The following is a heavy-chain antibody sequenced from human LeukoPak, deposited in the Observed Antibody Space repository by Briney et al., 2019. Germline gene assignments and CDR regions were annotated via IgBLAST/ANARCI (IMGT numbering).Heavy chain of an antibody. CDR2: ISSSSSYI. J-gene: IGHJ6*02. Sequence: LGGSLRLSCAASGFTVSSNFMYWVRQAPGKGLEWVSSISSSSSYIYYADSVKGRFTISRDNAKNSLYLQMNSLRAEDMAVYYCARTPGVYYYGMDVWGQGTTVTVSS. V-gene: IGHV3-21*01. CDR3: ARTPGVYYYGMDV. D-gene: IGHD3-10*01. CDR1: GFTVSSNF.